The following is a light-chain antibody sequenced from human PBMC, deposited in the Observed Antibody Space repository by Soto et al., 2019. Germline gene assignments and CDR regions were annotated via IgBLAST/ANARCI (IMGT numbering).Light chain of an antibody. CDR2: DDN. CDR1: NIGSKS. CDR3: QVWDSSSDHRV. J-gene: IGLJ3*02. Sequence: SYGLTQPPSVSVAPGQTARITCGGNNIGSKSVHWYQQKPGQAPVLVVYDDNDRPSGIPERFSGSNSGNTATLTISRVEAGDEADYYCQVWDSSSDHRVFGGGTQLTVL. V-gene: IGLV3-21*02.